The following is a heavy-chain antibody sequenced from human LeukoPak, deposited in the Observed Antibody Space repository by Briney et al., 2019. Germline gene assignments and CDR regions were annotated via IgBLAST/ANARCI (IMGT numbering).Heavy chain of an antibody. Sequence: SETLSLTCTVSGYSISSGYYWGWIRQPPGNGLEWVGSIYHSGSTYYNPSLKSRVTISVDTSKNQFSLKLSSVTAADTAVYYCARADYYDSTALDYWGQGTLVTVSS. D-gene: IGHD3-22*01. J-gene: IGHJ4*02. CDR1: GYSISSGYY. V-gene: IGHV4-38-2*02. CDR3: ARADYYDSTALDY. CDR2: IYHSGST.